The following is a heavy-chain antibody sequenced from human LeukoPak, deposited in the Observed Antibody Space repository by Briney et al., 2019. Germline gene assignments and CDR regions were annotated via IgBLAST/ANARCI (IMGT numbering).Heavy chain of an antibody. J-gene: IGHJ4*02. CDR3: AKDMNSYGSGSSYNPWGPFDS. CDR1: GFTFDNYA. Sequence: GGSLRLSCAASGFTFDNYAMHWVRQAPGKGLEWASGIAWNSGNTGFADSVKGRFTISRDNAENSLSLQMNSLTPEDTAFYFCAKDMNSYGSGSSYNPWGPFDSWGQGTLVAVPS. D-gene: IGHD3-10*01. CDR2: IAWNSGNT. V-gene: IGHV3-9*01.